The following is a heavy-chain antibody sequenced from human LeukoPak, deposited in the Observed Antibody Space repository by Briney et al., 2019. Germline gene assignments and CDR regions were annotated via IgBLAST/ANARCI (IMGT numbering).Heavy chain of an antibody. CDR1: GGSISSGGYY. D-gene: IGHD2-2*01. J-gene: IGHJ4*02. Sequence: SETLSLTCTVSGGSISSGGYYWSWNRQHPGKGLEWIGYIYYSGSTYYNPSLKSRVTISVDTSKNQFSLKLSSVTAADTAVYYCARFSSTPKVVPAASGYYFDYWGQGTLVTVSS. CDR2: IYYSGST. V-gene: IGHV4-31*03. CDR3: ARFSSTPKVVPAASGYYFDY.